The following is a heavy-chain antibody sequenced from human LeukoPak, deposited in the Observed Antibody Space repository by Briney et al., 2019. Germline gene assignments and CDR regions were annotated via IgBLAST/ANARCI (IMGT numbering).Heavy chain of an antibody. CDR1: GGSFSGYY. J-gene: IGHJ3*02. D-gene: IGHD1-1*01. CDR2: IYSSGST. Sequence: PSETLSLTCAVYGGSFSGYYWSWIRQPPGKGLEWIGSIYSSGSTYYNPSLKSRVTISVDTSKNQFSLKLTSVTAADTAVYYCAREGTESQTVAFDIWGQGTMVTVSS. CDR3: AREGTESQTVAFDI. V-gene: IGHV4-34*01.